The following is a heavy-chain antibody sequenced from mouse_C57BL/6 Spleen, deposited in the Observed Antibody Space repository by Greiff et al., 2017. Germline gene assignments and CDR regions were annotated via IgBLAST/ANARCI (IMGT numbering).Heavy chain of an antibody. CDR2: ISSGGSYT. CDR3: ARQRPFDY. J-gene: IGHJ2*01. V-gene: IGHV5-6*01. CDR1: GFTFSSYG. Sequence: EVKLMESGGDLVKPGGSLKLSCAASGFTFSSYGMSWVRQTPDKRLEWVATISSGGSYTYYPDSVKGRFTISRDNAKNTLYLQMSSLKSEDTAMYYCARQRPFDYWGQGTTLTVSS.